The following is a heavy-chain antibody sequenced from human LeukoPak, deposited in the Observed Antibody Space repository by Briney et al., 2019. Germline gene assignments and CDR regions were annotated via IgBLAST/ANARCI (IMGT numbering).Heavy chain of an antibody. V-gene: IGHV1-18*01. D-gene: IGHD3-10*01. CDR1: GYTFPNYG. Sequence: ASVKVSCKASGYTFPNYGISWVRQAPGQGLEWMGWISTYNGDTNYAQKLQGRVTMTTDTSTSTAYMELRSLRSDDTAVYYCARVLLVGPHWFDPWGQGTLVTVSS. CDR2: ISTYNGDT. CDR3: ARVLLVGPHWFDP. J-gene: IGHJ5*02.